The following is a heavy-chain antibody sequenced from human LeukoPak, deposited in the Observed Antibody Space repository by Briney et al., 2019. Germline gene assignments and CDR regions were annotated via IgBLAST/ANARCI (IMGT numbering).Heavy chain of an antibody. Sequence: GGSLRLSCAASGFTFSSYWMSWVRQAPGKGLEWVANIKQDGSEKYYVDSVKGRFTISRDNAKNSLYLQMNSLRAEDTAVYYCARGILWFGELPVLEALGWFDPWGQGTLVTVSS. D-gene: IGHD3-10*01. CDR3: ARGILWFGELPVLEALGWFDP. V-gene: IGHV3-7*03. J-gene: IGHJ5*02. CDR1: GFTFSSYW. CDR2: IKQDGSEK.